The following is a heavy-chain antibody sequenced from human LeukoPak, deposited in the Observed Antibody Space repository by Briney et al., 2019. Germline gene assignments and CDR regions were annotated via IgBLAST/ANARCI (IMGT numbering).Heavy chain of an antibody. CDR2: IGSSGTST. CDR1: GVSVSSSS. J-gene: IGHJ6*02. CDR3: ARAGV. V-gene: IGHV3-48*02. Sequence: GGSLRLSYAASGVSVSSSSMNWVRQAPGKGLEWISYIGSSGTSTYYADSVKGRFTISRDIAKNSLYLQMNSLRDEDTAVYYCARAGVWGQGTTVTVSS.